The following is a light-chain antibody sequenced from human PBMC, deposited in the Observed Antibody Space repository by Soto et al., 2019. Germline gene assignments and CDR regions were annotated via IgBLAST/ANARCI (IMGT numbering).Light chain of an antibody. J-gene: IGKJ3*01. CDR2: GAS. Sequence: DIVMTQSPATLSVSPGERATLSCRASQSINTNLAWYQQKPGQAPRLLIYGASTRATVIPARFSGSGSGTEFTLTISGLQADGFAVYYCQQYHHWPPKVTFGPGTRVDI. V-gene: IGKV3-15*01. CDR1: QSINTN. CDR3: QQYHHWPPKVT.